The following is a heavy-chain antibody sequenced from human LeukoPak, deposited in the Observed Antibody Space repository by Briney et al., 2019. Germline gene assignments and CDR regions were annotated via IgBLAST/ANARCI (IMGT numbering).Heavy chain of an antibody. Sequence: ASVKVSCKASGGTFSSYAISWVRQAPGQGLEWMGRIIPIFGTANYTQKFQGRVTITTDESTSTAYMELSSLRSEDTAVYYCARGPNITSYYGSGSYYKPTYNWFDPWGQGTLVTVSS. V-gene: IGHV1-69*05. CDR1: GGTFSSYA. D-gene: IGHD3-10*01. J-gene: IGHJ5*02. CDR2: IIPIFGTA. CDR3: ARGPNITSYYGSGSYYKPTYNWFDP.